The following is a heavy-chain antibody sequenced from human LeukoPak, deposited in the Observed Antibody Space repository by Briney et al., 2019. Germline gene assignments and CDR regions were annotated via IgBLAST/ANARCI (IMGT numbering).Heavy chain of an antibody. CDR1: GFTFSSYA. V-gene: IGHV3-30*18. CDR2: ISYDGSNK. CDR3: AKSAQVSTVLLWFGGLLTVSY. J-gene: IGHJ4*02. Sequence: GGSLRLSCAASGFTFSSYAMHWVRQAPGKGLEWVAVISYDGSNKYYADSVKGRFTISRDNSKNTLYLQMNSLRAEDTAVYYCAKSAQVSTVLLWFGGLLTVSYWGQGTLVTVSS. D-gene: IGHD3-10*01.